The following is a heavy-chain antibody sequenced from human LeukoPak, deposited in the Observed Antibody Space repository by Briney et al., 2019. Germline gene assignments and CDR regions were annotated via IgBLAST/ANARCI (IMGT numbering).Heavy chain of an antibody. CDR2: INHSGST. CDR1: GGSFSGYS. D-gene: IGHD3-3*01. J-gene: IGHJ6*02. Sequence: PSETLSLTCAVYGGSFSGYSWSWIRQPPGKGLEWIGEINHSGSTSYNPSLKSRVTISVDTSKNQFSLKLSSVTAADTAVYYCARLTRVLRLLEWLPRDYYYYGMDVWGQGTTVTVSS. CDR3: ARLTRVLRLLEWLPRDYYYYGMDV. V-gene: IGHV4-34*01.